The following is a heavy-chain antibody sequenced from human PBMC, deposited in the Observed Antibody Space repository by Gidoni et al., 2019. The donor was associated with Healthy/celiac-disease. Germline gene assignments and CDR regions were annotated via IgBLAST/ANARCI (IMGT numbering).Heavy chain of an antibody. D-gene: IGHD1-26*01. J-gene: IGHJ4*02. Sequence: QVQLVESGGGVVKPGRSLRLSCAASGFTFSSYGMHWVRQDPGKGLEWVAVISYDGSNKYYADSVKGRFTISRDNSKNTLYLQMNSLRAEDTAVYYCAKDRGVKREPQAMGYWGQGTLVTVSS. CDR3: AKDRGVKREPQAMGY. CDR2: ISYDGSNK. V-gene: IGHV3-30*18. CDR1: GFTFSSYG.